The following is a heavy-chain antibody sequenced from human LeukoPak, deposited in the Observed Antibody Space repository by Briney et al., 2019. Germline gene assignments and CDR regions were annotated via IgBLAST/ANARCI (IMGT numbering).Heavy chain of an antibody. CDR3: ARVRRSAVAGLWLDY. D-gene: IGHD6-19*01. CDR1: GGSISSYY. Sequence: KPSATLSLTCTVSGGSISSYYWSWIRQPPGEGLEWIGYIYYSGSTNYNPSLKSRVTLSVDKSKNQFSLNLSSVTAADTAVYYCARVRRSAVAGLWLDYWGQGTLVTVSS. CDR2: IYYSGST. J-gene: IGHJ4*02. V-gene: IGHV4-59*01.